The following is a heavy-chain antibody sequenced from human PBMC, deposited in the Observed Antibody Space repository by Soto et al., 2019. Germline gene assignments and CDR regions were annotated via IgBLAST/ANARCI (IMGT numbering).Heavy chain of an antibody. CDR2: IYYSGST. D-gene: IGHD3-10*01. CDR1: GGSISSSSYY. J-gene: IGHJ4*02. V-gene: IGHV4-61*05. CDR3: ARNDYGSNFDY. Sequence: SETLSLTCTVSGGSISSSSYYWGWIRQPPGKGLECIGYIYYSGSTNYNPSLKSRVTISVGTSKNQFSLKLSSVTAADTAVYYCARNDYGSNFDYWGQGTLVTVSS.